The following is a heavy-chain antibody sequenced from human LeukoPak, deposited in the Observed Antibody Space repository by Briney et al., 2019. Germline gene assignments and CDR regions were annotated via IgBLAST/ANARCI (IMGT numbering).Heavy chain of an antibody. CDR2: IKQDGSEK. V-gene: IGHV3-7*04. CDR3: ARGRGSSWTNYFDY. D-gene: IGHD6-13*01. CDR1: GFIFDDYA. J-gene: IGHJ4*02. Sequence: GGSLRLSCAASGFIFDDYAMHWVRQAPGKGLEWVANIKQDGSEKYYVDSVKGRFTISRDNAKNSLYLQMSTLRAEDTAVYYCARGRGSSWTNYFDYWGQGTLVTVSS.